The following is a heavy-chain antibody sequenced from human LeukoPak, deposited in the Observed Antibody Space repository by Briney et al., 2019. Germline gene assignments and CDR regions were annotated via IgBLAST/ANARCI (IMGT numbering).Heavy chain of an antibody. CDR2: ISATGRST. D-gene: IGHD3-16*01. CDR3: ARDAHRGGDFDY. J-gene: IGHJ4*02. V-gene: IGHV3-23*01. CDR1: GFVFNNYA. Sequence: GGSLRLSCTASGFVFNNYAMSWVRQAPGKGLEWVSSISATGRSTYYTDSVQGRFTISRDNAKNTLFLQMNSLSAEDTAVYYCARDAHRGGDFDYWGQGTLVTVSS.